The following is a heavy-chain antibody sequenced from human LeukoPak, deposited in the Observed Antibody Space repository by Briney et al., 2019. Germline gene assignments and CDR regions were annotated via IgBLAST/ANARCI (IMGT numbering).Heavy chain of an antibody. Sequence: PGGSLRLSCAASGFTFSSYAMHWVRQAPGKGLEWVSSISSGGSYIYYADSVKGRFTISRDNAKNSLYLQMNSLRADDTAVYYCARDRLGVEMATINRFDYWGQGFLVTVSS. V-gene: IGHV3-21*01. J-gene: IGHJ4*02. D-gene: IGHD5-24*01. CDR3: ARDRLGVEMATINRFDY. CDR1: GFTFSSYA. CDR2: ISSGGSYI.